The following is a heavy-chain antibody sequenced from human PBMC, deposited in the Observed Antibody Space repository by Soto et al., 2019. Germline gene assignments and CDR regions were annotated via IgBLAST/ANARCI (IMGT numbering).Heavy chain of an antibody. CDR1: GFTFSSYG. J-gene: IGHJ4*02. V-gene: IGHV3-30*18. Sequence: QVQLVQSGGGVVQPGKSLRLSCAGSGFTFSSYGMDWVRQAPGKGLEWVAVISYDGSNKYYADSVKGRFTISGDNSKNTLYLQMSSLRADDTAVYYCAKDRVRAGVRGYFDYWGQGTLVTVSS. CDR2: ISYDGSNK. D-gene: IGHD3-10*01. CDR3: AKDRVRAGVRGYFDY.